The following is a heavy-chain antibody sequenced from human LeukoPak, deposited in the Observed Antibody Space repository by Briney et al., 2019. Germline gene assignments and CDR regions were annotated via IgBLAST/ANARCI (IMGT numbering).Heavy chain of an antibody. J-gene: IGHJ6*02. CDR1: GGSISSYY. V-gene: IGHV4-59*08. CDR3: ARQGIVGATPAGTNYYGMDV. CDR2: TYYSGST. Sequence: SETLSLACTVTGGSISSYYWSWIRQPPGKGLEWIGYTYYSGSTNYNPSLKSRVTISVDTSKNQFSLKLSSVTAADTAVYYCARQGIVGATPAGTNYYGMDVWGQGTTVTVSS. D-gene: IGHD1-26*01.